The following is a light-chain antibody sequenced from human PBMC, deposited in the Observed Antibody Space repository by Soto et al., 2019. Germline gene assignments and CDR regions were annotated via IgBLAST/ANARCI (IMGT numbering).Light chain of an antibody. J-gene: IGKJ1*01. CDR1: QSVRSNY. V-gene: IGKV3-20*01. Sequence: EIVLTQSPGTLSLSPGERATLSCRASQSVRSNYLAWYQQKPGQAPRLLISGASSRATGIPDRFSGSGSGTDFTLTISRVEPEDFAVYYCQQYGSSKSFGQGTKVEIK. CDR3: QQYGSSKS. CDR2: GAS.